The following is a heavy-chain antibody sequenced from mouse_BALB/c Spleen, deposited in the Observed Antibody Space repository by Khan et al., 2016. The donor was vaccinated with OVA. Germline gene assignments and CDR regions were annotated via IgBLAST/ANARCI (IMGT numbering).Heavy chain of an antibody. CDR2: ILPGSDIT. V-gene: IGHV1-9*01. D-gene: IGHD1-1*01. J-gene: IGHJ1*01. CDR3: ETYGSYWYFDV. Sequence: QVQLQQSGAELMKPGASVKISCKATGYTFSGYWIEWVKQRPGHGLEWIGEILPGSDITNYNEKFKGKATFTADTSSNTAYMQLSSLTSEDSAVYYCETYGSYWYFDVWGAGTTVTVSS. CDR1: GYTFSGYW.